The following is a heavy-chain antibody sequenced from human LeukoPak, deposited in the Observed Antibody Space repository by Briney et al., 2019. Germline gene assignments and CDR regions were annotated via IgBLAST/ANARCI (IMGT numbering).Heavy chain of an antibody. CDR2: ISYDGSNK. CDR1: GFTFSSYA. CDR3: ARGQLRYFDWLLRFDY. Sequence: GGSLRLSCAASGFTFSSYAMHWVRQAPGKGLEWVAVISYDGSNKYYADSVKGRFTISRDNSKNTLYLQMNSLRAEDTAVYYCARGQLRYFDWLLRFDYWGQGTLVTVSS. D-gene: IGHD3-9*01. V-gene: IGHV3-30*04. J-gene: IGHJ4*02.